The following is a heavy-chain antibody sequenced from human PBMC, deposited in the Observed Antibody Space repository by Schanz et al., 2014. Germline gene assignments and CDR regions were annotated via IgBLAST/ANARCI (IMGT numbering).Heavy chain of an antibody. Sequence: EVQLVESGGGLVQPGGSLRLSCAASGFTFSTYWMHWVRQAPGKGLVWVSRTSNDGSFTTFADSVKGRFTISRDNSNNTLYLQMKSLRAEDTAVYYCAKDAAYYDSVIFPDHWGQGTLVTVSS. CDR1: GFTFSTYW. CDR2: TSNDGSFT. CDR3: AKDAAYYDSVIFPDH. D-gene: IGHD3-22*01. V-gene: IGHV3-74*01. J-gene: IGHJ4*02.